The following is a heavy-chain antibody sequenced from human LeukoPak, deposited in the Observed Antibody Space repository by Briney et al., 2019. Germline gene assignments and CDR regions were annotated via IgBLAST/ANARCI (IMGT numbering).Heavy chain of an antibody. V-gene: IGHV1-18*01. CDR1: GYTFTSYG. Sequence: ASVKVSCKASGYTFTSYGISWVRQAPGQGLEWMGWISAYNGNTNYAQKLQGRVTMTTDTSTSTAYMELRSLRSDDTAVYYCARGAYYDILTGYSPGDYWGQGTLVTVSS. CDR3: ARGAYYDILTGYSPGDY. J-gene: IGHJ4*02. CDR2: ISAYNGNT. D-gene: IGHD3-9*01.